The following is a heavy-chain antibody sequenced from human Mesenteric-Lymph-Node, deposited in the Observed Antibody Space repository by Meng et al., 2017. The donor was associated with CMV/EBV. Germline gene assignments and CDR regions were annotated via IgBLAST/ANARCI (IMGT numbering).Heavy chain of an antibody. V-gene: IGHV1-46*01. J-gene: IGHJ4*02. Sequence: CKASGYTFTSYAMHWVRQAPGQGLEWMGIINPSGGSTSYAQKFQGRVTMTRDTSTSTVYMELSSLRSEDTAVYYCALRRWLQRGFDYWGQGTLVTVSS. D-gene: IGHD5-24*01. CDR1: GYTFTSYA. CDR2: INPSGGST. CDR3: ALRRWLQRGFDY.